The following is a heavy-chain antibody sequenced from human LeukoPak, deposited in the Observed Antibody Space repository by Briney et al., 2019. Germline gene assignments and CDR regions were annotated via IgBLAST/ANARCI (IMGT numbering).Heavy chain of an antibody. CDR3: ARGSTTVTIGATGGRAGYFDY. J-gene: IGHJ4*02. D-gene: IGHD4-11*01. CDR1: GGSISSGGYS. Sequence: PSETLSLTCAVSGGSISSGGYSWSWIRQPPGKGLEWIGYIYHSGSTYYNPSLKSRVTISVDRFKNQFSLKLSSVTAADTAVYYCARGSTTVTIGATGGRAGYFDYWGQGTLVTVSS. CDR2: IYHSGST. V-gene: IGHV4-30-2*01.